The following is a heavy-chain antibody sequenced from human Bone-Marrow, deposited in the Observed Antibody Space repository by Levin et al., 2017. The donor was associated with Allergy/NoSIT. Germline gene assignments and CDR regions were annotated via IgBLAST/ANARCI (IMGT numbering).Heavy chain of an antibody. CDR1: GGSISSASHH. Sequence: PSETLSLTCTVSGGSISSASHHWSWIRQHPEKGLEWIGYIYHTGDSKYNPSLKSRAAISVETSNNRFSLRLTSVTAADTAVYYCARVSKKDYYFHCMDVWGQGTTVIV. V-gene: IGHV4-31*03. J-gene: IGHJ6*02. CDR3: ARVSKKDYYFHCMDV. CDR2: IYHTGDS.